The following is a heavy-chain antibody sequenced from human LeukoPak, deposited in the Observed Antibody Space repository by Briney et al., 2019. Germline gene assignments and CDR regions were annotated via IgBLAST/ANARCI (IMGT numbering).Heavy chain of an antibody. V-gene: IGHV4-61*02. CDR3: ARGTRDTAMANYYFDY. CDR1: GGFISSGSYY. CDR2: MYTSGST. Sequence: SETLSLTCTVSGGFISSGSYYWSWIRQPAGKGLEWIGRMYTSGSTNYNPSLKSRVTISVDTSKNQFSLKLSSVTAADTAVYYCARGTRDTAMANYYFDYWGQGTLVTVSS. D-gene: IGHD5-18*01. J-gene: IGHJ4*02.